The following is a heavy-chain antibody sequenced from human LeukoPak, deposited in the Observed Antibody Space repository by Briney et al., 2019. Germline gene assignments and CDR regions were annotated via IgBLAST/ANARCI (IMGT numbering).Heavy chain of an antibody. CDR3: AKDRRAAAGHFDY. V-gene: IGHV3-74*01. CDR1: GFTFSSYW. D-gene: IGHD6-13*01. J-gene: IGHJ4*02. CDR2: IISDGSST. Sequence: QAGGSLRLSCAASGFTFSSYWMHWVRQAPGKGLVWVSRIISDGSSTNYADSVKGRFTISRDNAKNTLYLQMNSLRAEDTAVYYCAKDRRAAAGHFDYWGQGTLVTVSS.